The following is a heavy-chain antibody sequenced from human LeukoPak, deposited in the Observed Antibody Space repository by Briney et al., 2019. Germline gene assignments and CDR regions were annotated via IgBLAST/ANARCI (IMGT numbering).Heavy chain of an antibody. D-gene: IGHD3-22*01. V-gene: IGHV3-7*01. J-gene: IGHJ4*02. CDR2: IKQDGSEK. CDR1: GFTFSSYW. Sequence: GGSLRLSCAASGFTFSSYWMSWVRQAPGKGLEWVANIKQDGSEKYYVDSVKGRFTISRDNAKNSLYLQMNSLRAEDTAVYYCARDHYYDSSSDPTFDYWGQGTLVTVSS. CDR3: ARDHYYDSSSDPTFDY.